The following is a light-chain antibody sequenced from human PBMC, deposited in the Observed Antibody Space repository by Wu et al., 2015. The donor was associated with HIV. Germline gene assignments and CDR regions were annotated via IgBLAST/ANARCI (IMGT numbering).Light chain of an antibody. V-gene: IGKV1-9*01. CDR1: QGIRSY. J-gene: IGKJ4*01. Sequence: DIQLTQSPSFLSASVGDRVTITCRASQGIRSYLAWYQQKPGKAPKLLIFGASTLQSGVPSRFSGSGSGTEFTLTISSLQPEDFATYYCQQLNSYPQPLTFGGGTKVEIK. CDR2: GAS. CDR3: QQLNSYPQPLT.